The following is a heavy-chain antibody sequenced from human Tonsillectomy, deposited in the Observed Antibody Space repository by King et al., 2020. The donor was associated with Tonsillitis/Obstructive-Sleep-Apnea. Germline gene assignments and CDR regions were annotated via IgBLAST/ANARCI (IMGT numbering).Heavy chain of an antibody. V-gene: IGHV4-34*01. CDR3: ARNFCGIAAAGIVYYYGMDV. CDR1: GGSFSGYY. Sequence: VQLQQWGAGLLKPSETLSLTCAVYGGSFSGYYWSWIRQPPGKGLEWIGEINHSGSTNYNPSLKSRVTISVDTSKNQFSLKLSSVTAADTAVYYCARNFCGIAAAGIVYYYGMDVWGQGTTVTVSS. D-gene: IGHD6-13*01. CDR2: INHSGST. J-gene: IGHJ6*02.